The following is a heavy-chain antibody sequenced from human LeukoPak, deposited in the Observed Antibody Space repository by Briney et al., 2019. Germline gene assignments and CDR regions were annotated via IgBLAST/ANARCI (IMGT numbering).Heavy chain of an antibody. CDR3: ANIYDSSGYYLDAFDI. D-gene: IGHD3-22*01. CDR2: IRYDGSNK. J-gene: IGHJ3*02. CDR1: GFTFSSYG. Sequence: PGGSLRLSCAASGFTFSSYGMHWVRQAPGKGLEWVAFIRYDGSNKYYADSVKGRFTISRDNSKNTLYLQMNSLRAEDTAVYYCANIYDSSGYYLDAFDIWGQGTMVTVSS. V-gene: IGHV3-30*02.